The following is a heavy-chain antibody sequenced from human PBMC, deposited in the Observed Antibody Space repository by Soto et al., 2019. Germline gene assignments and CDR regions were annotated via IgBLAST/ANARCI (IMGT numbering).Heavy chain of an antibody. V-gene: IGHV3-30-3*01. D-gene: IGHD3-3*01. CDR1: GFTLRSYA. CDR3: ARDPGRGYDFWSGYPWYFDY. J-gene: IGHJ4*02. CDR2: ISYDGSNK. Sequence: PGGSLRLSCAASGFTLRSYAMHWVRQAPGKGLEWVAVISYDGSNKYYADSVKGRFTISRDNSKNTLYLQMNSLRAEDTAVYYCARDPGRGYDFWSGYPWYFDYWGQGTLVTVSS.